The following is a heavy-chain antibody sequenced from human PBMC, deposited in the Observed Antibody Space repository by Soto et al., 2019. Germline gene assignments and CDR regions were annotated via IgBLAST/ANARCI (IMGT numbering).Heavy chain of an antibody. V-gene: IGHV3-15*01. CDR1: GFTLSNAW. CDR2: IKSETDGDTT. J-gene: IGHJ4*02. Sequence: GGSLRLSCAASGFTLSNAWMSWVRQAPGKGLEWVARIKSETDGDTTDYTAPVRGRFTISRDDSKNTLYLQMNSLKTEDTAVYYCTTDRRITLAQFDYWGQGTLVTV. CDR3: TTDRRITLAQFDY. D-gene: IGHD1-20*01.